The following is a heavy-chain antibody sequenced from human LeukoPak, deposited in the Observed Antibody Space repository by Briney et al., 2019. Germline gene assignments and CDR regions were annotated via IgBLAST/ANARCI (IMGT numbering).Heavy chain of an antibody. Sequence: SETLSLTCAVYGGSFSGYYWSWLRQPPGKGLEWIGEINHSGSTNYNPSLKSRVTISVDTSKNQFSLKLSSVTAADTAVYYCARVRNSSSWFDYWGQGTLVTVSS. CDR3: ARVRNSSSWFDY. D-gene: IGHD6-13*01. J-gene: IGHJ4*02. V-gene: IGHV4-34*01. CDR1: GGSFSGYY. CDR2: INHSGST.